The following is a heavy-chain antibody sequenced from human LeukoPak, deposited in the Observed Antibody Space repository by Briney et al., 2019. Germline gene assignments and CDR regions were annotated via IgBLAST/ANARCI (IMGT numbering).Heavy chain of an antibody. V-gene: IGHV1-46*01. CDR3: ARDRALLYDFWSGTPRTGSNWFDP. D-gene: IGHD3-3*01. J-gene: IGHJ5*02. CDR1: GYTFTGYY. Sequence: GASVKVSCKASGYTFTGYYMHWVRQAPGQGLEWMGIINPSGGSTSYAQKFQGRVTMTRDTSTSTVYMELSSLRSEDTAVYYCARDRALLYDFWSGTPRTGSNWFDPWGQGTLVTVSS. CDR2: INPSGGST.